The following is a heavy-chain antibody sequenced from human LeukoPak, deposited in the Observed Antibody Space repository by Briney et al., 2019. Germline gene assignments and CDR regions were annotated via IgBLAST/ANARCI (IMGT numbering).Heavy chain of an antibody. V-gene: IGHV4-39*01. CDR2: FYYSGST. D-gene: IGHD1-26*01. CDR1: GGSIGSSSYY. CDR3: ASPGATYFDY. Sequence: SETLSLTCTVSGGSIGSSSYYWGWVRQPPGKGLEWIGSFYYSGSTYYNPSLKSRVTISVDTSKNQFSLKLSSVTAADTAVYYCASPGATYFDYWGQGTLVTVSS. J-gene: IGHJ4*02.